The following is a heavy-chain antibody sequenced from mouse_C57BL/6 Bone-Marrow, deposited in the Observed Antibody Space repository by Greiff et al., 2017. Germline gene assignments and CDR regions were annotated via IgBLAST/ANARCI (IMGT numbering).Heavy chain of an antibody. CDR2: IDPSDSYT. Sequence: QVQLQQPGAELVKPGASVKLSCKASGYTFTSYWMQWVKQRPGQGLEWIGEIDPSDSYTNYNQKFKGKATLTVDKSSSTAYMQLSSLTSEDSAVYYCARSGANWGLYWYFDVWGTGTTVTVSS. D-gene: IGHD4-1*01. J-gene: IGHJ1*03. V-gene: IGHV1-50*01. CDR1: GYTFTSYW. CDR3: ARSGANWGLYWYFDV.